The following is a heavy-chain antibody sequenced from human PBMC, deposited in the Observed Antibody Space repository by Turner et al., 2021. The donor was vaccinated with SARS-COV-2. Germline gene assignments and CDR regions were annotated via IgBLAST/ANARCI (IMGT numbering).Heavy chain of an antibody. CDR1: VFTFSRYW. J-gene: IGHJ6*02. D-gene: IGHD1-1*01. CDR2: IKQDESEK. Sequence: EVQLVESGGGLVQPGGSLRLSCAASVFTFSRYWMSWVRQAPGKGLEWVANIKQDESEKYYVDSVKGRFTISRDNAKNSLYLQMNSLRAEDTAVYYCARDHGYRAQVGNYGMGVWGQGTTVTVSS. V-gene: IGHV3-7*01. CDR3: ARDHGYRAQVGNYGMGV.